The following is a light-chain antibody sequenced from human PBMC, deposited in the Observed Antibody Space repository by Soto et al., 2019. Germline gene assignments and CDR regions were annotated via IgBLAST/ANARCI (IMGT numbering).Light chain of an antibody. CDR3: QQYNNWPPRIT. Sequence: EIVLTPSPGTLSLSPVERATLSCRASQSITNNYFAWYQQKPGRAHRLLIYGASTRATGIPARFSGSGSGTEFTLTLSSLQSEDFAVYYCQQYNNWPPRITFGQGTRLEIK. CDR2: GAS. CDR1: QSITNN. J-gene: IGKJ5*01. V-gene: IGKV3-15*01.